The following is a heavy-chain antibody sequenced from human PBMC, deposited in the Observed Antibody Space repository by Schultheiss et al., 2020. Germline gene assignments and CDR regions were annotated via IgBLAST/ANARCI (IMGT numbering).Heavy chain of an antibody. CDR3: ARARGSYLQFDS. D-gene: IGHD1-26*01. Sequence: SETLSLTCTVSGGSVSSGSHFWSWIRKPPGKELEWIGYAYYSGNTNYNPSLKSRVTISVDTSKNQFSLKLNSVTAADTAVYFCARARGSYLQFDSWGQGTLVTVSS. J-gene: IGHJ4*02. CDR1: GGSVSSGSHF. V-gene: IGHV4-61*01. CDR2: AYYSGNT.